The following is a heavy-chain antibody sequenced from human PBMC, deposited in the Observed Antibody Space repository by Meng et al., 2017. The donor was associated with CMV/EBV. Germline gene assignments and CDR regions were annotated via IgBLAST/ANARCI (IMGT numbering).Heavy chain of an antibody. J-gene: IGHJ6*02. CDR2: INSDGSST. V-gene: IGHV3-74*01. CDR1: GFTFSSYW. D-gene: IGHD6-6*01. Sequence: GGSLRLSCAASGFTFSSYWMHWVRQAPGKGLVWVSRINSDGSSTSYADSVKGRFTISRDNAKNTLYLQMNSLRAEDTAVYYCARLERLLVHPYYYYDMDVWGQGTTVTVSS. CDR3: ARLERLLVHPYYYYDMDV.